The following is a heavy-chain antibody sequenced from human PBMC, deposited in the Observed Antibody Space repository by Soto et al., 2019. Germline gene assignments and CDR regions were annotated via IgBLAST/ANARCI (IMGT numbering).Heavy chain of an antibody. J-gene: IGHJ5*02. CDR1: GFTFSRDG. CDR3: ANDDDNSSGWYLCWFDP. V-gene: IGHV3-30*18. D-gene: IGHD6-19*01. Sequence: QVQLVESGGGVVQPGRSLRLSCAASGFTFSRDGMHWVRQAPGKGLEWVAVISYDGSNKYYADSVKGRFTISRDNSQNTLYRQMNSLRSEDTAVYYCANDDDNSSGWYLCWFDPWGQGTLVTVSS. CDR2: ISYDGSNK.